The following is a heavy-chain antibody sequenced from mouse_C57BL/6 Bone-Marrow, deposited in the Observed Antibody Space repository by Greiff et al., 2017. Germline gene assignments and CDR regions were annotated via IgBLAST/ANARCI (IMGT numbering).Heavy chain of an antibody. D-gene: IGHD2-5*01. V-gene: IGHV1-69*01. CDR1: GYTFTSYW. CDR2: IDPSDSYT. CDR3: ASTSYYSNYYAMDY. Sequence: VQLQQPGAELVMPGASVKLSCKASGYTFTSYWMHWVKQRPGQGLEWIGEIDPSDSYTNYNQKFKGKSTLTVDKSSSTAYMQLSSLTSEDSAVYYCASTSYYSNYYAMDYWGQGTSVTVSS. J-gene: IGHJ4*01.